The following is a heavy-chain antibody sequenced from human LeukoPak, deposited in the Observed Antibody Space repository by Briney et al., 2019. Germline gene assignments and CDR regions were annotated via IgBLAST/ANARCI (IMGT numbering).Heavy chain of an antibody. J-gene: IGHJ4*02. CDR2: IKEDGSEK. CDR1: GFTFSSYW. Sequence: GGSLRLSCAASGFTFSSYWMNWVRQAPGKGLEWVAIIKEDGSEKYYVDSVKGRFTTSRDNAKNSLYLQMNSLRAEDTAVYYCARARTGYFDYWGQGTLVTVSS. CDR3: ARARTGYFDY. V-gene: IGHV3-7*04. D-gene: IGHD1-14*01.